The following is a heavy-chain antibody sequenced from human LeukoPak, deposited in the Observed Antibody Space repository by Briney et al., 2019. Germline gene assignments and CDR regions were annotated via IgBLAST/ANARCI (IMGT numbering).Heavy chain of an antibody. CDR2: LWYDGSNK. CDR3: ARAHGGILTGYYLDY. CDR1: GFTFGAYG. D-gene: IGHD3-9*01. V-gene: IGHV3-33*01. Sequence: PGRSLRLSCAASGFTFGAYGMHWVRQAPGKGLEWVAVLWYDGSNKYYADSVKGRFTISRDNSEDTLYLQMSSLRVEDTAVYYCARAHGGILTGYYLDYWGQGTLVTVSS. J-gene: IGHJ4*02.